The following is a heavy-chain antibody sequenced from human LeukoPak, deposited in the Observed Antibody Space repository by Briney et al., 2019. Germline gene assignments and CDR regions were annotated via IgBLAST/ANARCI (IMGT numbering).Heavy chain of an antibody. Sequence: ASVTVSCMASGYTFTGYYMHWVRQAPGQGREWMGWINPNNGGTNYAQKFQGRVTMTRDTSISTAYMELSRLRSADTAVYYCAKVMRLGSSWPPLGYSGYDSVNYMDVWGKGTTVTVSS. J-gene: IGHJ6*03. V-gene: IGHV1-2*02. D-gene: IGHD5-12*01. CDR1: GYTFTGYY. CDR3: AKVMRLGSSWPPLGYSGYDSVNYMDV. CDR2: INPNNGGT.